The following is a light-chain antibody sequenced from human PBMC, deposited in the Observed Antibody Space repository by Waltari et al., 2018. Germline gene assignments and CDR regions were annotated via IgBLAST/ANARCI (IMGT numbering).Light chain of an antibody. V-gene: IGKV3-20*01. CDR1: QSVGLNY. CDR3: HHYGSSPFT. J-gene: IGKJ2*01. CDR2: GAS. Sequence: EIVLTPSPGTLSLSPGEKVTLSCRASQSVGLNYLAWYQQKPGQAPRLLIYGASSRATGIPDRFSGSGSGTDFTLSISGVEPEDFAVYYCHHYGSSPFTFGQGTKLEI.